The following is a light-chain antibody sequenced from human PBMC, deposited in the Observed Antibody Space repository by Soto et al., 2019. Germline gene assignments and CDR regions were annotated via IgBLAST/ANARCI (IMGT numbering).Light chain of an antibody. CDR1: QSISSY. CDR3: QQSYSTPRIN. V-gene: IGKV1-39*01. CDR2: AAS. J-gene: IGKJ5*01. Sequence: DIQMTQSPSSLSASVEDRVNITCRSNQSISSYLNCYQQKKGKPPKLLIYAASSLQSGVPSRFSGSGSGTDFTLTISSLQPEDFATYYCQQSYSTPRINFGHGTRLEIK.